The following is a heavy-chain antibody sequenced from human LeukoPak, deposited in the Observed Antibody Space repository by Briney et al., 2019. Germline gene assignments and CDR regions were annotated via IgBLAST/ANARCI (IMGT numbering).Heavy chain of an antibody. D-gene: IGHD6-13*01. CDR2: IYSGDST. Sequence: GGSLRLSCAASGFTVSSNYMSWVRQAPGKGLEWVSVIYSGDSTYYADSVKGRFTISRDNSKNTLYLQMNSLRAADTAVYYCARGSGAAAGTQMGYWGQGTLVTVSS. J-gene: IGHJ4*02. CDR1: GFTVSSNY. CDR3: ARGSGAAAGTQMGY. V-gene: IGHV3-66*01.